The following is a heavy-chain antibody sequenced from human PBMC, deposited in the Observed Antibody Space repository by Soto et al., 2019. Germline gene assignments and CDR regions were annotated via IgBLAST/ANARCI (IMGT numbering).Heavy chain of an antibody. CDR3: AKGGNIAVVVADYGMDV. CDR1: GYSFSNYA. CDR2: INAGNGNT. Sequence: GASVKVSCKASGYSFSNYAMHWVRQAPGQRLEWMGWINAGNGNTKYPQKFQDRVTITRDTSASTACMELSSLRSEDTAVYYCAKGGNIAVVVADYGMDVWGQGTTVTVSS. J-gene: IGHJ6*02. V-gene: IGHV1-3*01. D-gene: IGHD2-15*01.